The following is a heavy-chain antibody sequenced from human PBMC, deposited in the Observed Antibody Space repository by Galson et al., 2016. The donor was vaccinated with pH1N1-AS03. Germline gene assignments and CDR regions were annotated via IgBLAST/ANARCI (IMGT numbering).Heavy chain of an antibody. CDR1: RFTFSSYG. Sequence: SLRLSCAASRFTFSSYGMNWVRQAPGKGLEWLSYISSSSNTIYYADSVKGRFTISRDYGKNSLYLQMNGLRAEDTAVYYCAREGKNRFRDYYYMDVWGPGTLVTVSS. CDR2: ISSSSNTI. D-gene: IGHD2/OR15-2a*01. CDR3: AREGKNRFRDYYYMDV. J-gene: IGHJ6*03. V-gene: IGHV3-48*01.